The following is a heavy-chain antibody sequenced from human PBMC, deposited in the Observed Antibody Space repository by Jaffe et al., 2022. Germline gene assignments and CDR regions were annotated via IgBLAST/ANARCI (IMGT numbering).Heavy chain of an antibody. D-gene: IGHD2-2*01. V-gene: IGHV7-4-1*02. CDR1: GYTFTSYA. Sequence: QVQLVQSGSELKKPGASVKVSCKASGYTFTSYAMNWVRQAPGQGLEWMGWINTNTGNPTYAQGFTGRFVFSLDTSVSTAYLQISSLKAEDTAVYYCARDPYCSSTSCYRPSQGRPPVGQPNWFDPWGQGTLVTVSS. CDR2: INTNTGNP. CDR3: ARDPYCSSTSCYRPSQGRPPVGQPNWFDP. J-gene: IGHJ5*02.